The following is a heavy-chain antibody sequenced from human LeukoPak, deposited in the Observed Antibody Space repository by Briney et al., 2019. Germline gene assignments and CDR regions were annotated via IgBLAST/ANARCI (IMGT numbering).Heavy chain of an antibody. Sequence: SETLSLTCTVSGGSISSYYWSWIRQPPGKGLEWIGYIYYSGSTNYNPSLKSRVTISVDTSKNQFSLKLSSVTAADTAVYYCAKDSARGIQLFAYWGQGTLVTVSS. CDR1: GGSISSYY. D-gene: IGHD5-18*01. J-gene: IGHJ4*02. CDR3: AKDSARGIQLFAY. V-gene: IGHV4-59*01. CDR2: IYYSGST.